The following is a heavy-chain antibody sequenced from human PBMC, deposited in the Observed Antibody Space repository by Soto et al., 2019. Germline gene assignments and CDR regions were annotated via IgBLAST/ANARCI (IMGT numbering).Heavy chain of an antibody. D-gene: IGHD1-1*01. J-gene: IGHJ4*02. CDR1: GYNITRYD. CDR3: ARRAETNGWNGFGADKYYFDF. V-gene: IGHV1-8*01. Sequence: GASVKVSCKASGYNITRYDINRVRQANGQGREWMGWMNPTTRNSVYAQKFQGRFTMTSDTSISTAHMELSSLRSEDTAVYYCARRAETNGWNGFGADKYYFDFWGQGTLVTVSS. CDR2: MNPTTRNS.